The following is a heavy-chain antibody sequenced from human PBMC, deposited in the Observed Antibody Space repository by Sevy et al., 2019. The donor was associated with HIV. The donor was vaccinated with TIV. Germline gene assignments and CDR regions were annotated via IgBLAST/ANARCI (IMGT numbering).Heavy chain of an antibody. V-gene: IGHV4-59*08. J-gene: IGHJ4*02. CDR1: SGSITSLY. Sequence: KQSQTLSLTCTVSSGSITSLYWNWIRQPPGKGLEWIANIYYNGHINYNPSLKSRVTLSLDTSKNQFSLRLSSVTAADTAMYYCAGENAWGRGYSWGQGTLVTVSS. CDR3: AGENAWGRGYS. D-gene: IGHD1-26*01. CDR2: IYYNGHI.